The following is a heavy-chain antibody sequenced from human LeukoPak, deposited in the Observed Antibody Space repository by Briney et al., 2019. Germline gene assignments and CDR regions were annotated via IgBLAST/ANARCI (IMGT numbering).Heavy chain of an antibody. CDR1: GGSISSSSYY. J-gene: IGHJ6*03. Sequence: SETLSLTCTVSGGSISSSSYYWGWIRQPPGKGLEWIGSIYYSGSTYYNPSLKSRVTISVDTSKNQFSLKLSSVTAADTAVYYCAREGKGHYYYMDVWGKGTTVTVSS. CDR3: AREGKGHYYYMDV. CDR2: IYYSGST. V-gene: IGHV4-39*07.